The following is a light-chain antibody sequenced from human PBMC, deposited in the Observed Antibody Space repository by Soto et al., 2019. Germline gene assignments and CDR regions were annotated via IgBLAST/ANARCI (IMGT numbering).Light chain of an antibody. Sequence: QSVLTQPASVSGSPGQSIAISCTGTSSDVGTYNLVSWYQQHPGKAPKLMIYEATKRPSGISDRFSGSKSGNTASLTISGLQAEYEADYFCCSYAGSSTFVFGTGTKVTVL. CDR1: SSDVGTYNL. CDR3: CSYAGSSTFV. V-gene: IGLV2-23*01. J-gene: IGLJ1*01. CDR2: EAT.